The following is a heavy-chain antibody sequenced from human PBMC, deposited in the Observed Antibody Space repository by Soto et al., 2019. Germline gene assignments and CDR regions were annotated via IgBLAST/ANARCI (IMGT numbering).Heavy chain of an antibody. CDR2: MYYSGTI. D-gene: IGHD5-18*01. Sequence: SQTLSLTCTVSGGSISSGDHFCSWIRQSPGKGLESIVYMYYSGTIYYNPSLKSRITTSVDTSNNQFSLNLTSVTAADTAVYYCARGRGYGYGIDFWGQGALVTVSS. J-gene: IGHJ4*02. CDR3: ARGRGYGYGIDF. V-gene: IGHV4-30-4*01. CDR1: GGSISSGDHF.